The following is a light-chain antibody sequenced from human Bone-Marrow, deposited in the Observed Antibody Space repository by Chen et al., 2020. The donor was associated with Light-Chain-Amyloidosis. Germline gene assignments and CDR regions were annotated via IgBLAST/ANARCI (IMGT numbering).Light chain of an antibody. CDR1: QSLLYSNGDNY. CDR3: MQALQTPRS. Sequence: DIVMTQSPLSLPVTPGEPASISCRSSQSLLYSNGDNYLDCYLQKPGQSPQLLIYLGSNRASGVPDRFSGSGSGTDFTLKISRVEAEDVGVYYCMQALQTPRSFGQGTRLEIK. J-gene: IGKJ2*03. V-gene: IGKV2-28*01. CDR2: LGS.